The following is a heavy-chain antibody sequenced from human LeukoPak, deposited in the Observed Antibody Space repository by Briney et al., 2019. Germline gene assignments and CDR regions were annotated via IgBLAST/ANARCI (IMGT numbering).Heavy chain of an antibody. CDR1: GFTFKEYS. D-gene: IGHD5-18*01. V-gene: IGHV3-48*04. CDR2: VSGSSTAI. CDR3: ARGPRYSHYYLDV. Sequence: GGSLRLSCEDSGFTFKEYSISWVRQAPGRGLEWLVYVSGSSTAIYHADSVKGRFTISRDNGKNSVYLQMTNLRGEDTAVHFCARGPRYSHYYLDVWGKGTTVTVSS. J-gene: IGHJ6*03.